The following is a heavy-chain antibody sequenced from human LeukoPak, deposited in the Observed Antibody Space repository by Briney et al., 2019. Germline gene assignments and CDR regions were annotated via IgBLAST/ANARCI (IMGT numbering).Heavy chain of an antibody. CDR2: ISWNSGSI. CDR1: GFTFDDYA. D-gene: IGHD6-6*01. J-gene: IGHJ4*02. Sequence: GGSLRLSCAASGFTFDDYAMHWVRQAPGKGLEWVSGISWNSGSIGYADSVKGRFTISRDNAKNSLYLQMNSLRAEDTALYYCAKSLGSIAALSHWGQGTLVTVSS. V-gene: IGHV3-9*01. CDR3: AKSLGSIAALSH.